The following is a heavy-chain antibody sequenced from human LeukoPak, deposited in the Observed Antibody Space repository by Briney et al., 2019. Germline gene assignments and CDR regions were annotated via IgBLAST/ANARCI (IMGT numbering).Heavy chain of an antibody. Sequence: GESLKISCQGSGYSFTNYWIAWVRQMPGKGLEWMGLIYLRDSDTRYSPSFQGQVTISADKSISTAYLQWSSLKASDTAMYYCARLVDAPDQDYDFWSGQGYFDYWGQGTLVTVSS. J-gene: IGHJ4*02. CDR2: IYLRDSDT. V-gene: IGHV5-51*01. CDR1: GYSFTNYW. D-gene: IGHD3-3*01. CDR3: ARLVDAPDQDYDFWSGQGYFDY.